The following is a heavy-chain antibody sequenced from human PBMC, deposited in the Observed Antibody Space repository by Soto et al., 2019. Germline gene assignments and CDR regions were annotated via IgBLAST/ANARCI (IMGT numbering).Heavy chain of an antibody. J-gene: IGHJ4*02. CDR1: GYTFTGYY. V-gene: IGHV1-2*04. CDR2: INPNSGGT. CDR3: ARVGDILTGYYYFDY. D-gene: IGHD3-9*01. Sequence: ASVKVSCKASGYTFTGYYMHCVRQAPGQGLEWMGWINPNSGGTNYAQKFQGWVTMTRDTSISTAYMELSRLRSDDTAVYYCARVGDILTGYYYFDYWGQGTLVTVSS.